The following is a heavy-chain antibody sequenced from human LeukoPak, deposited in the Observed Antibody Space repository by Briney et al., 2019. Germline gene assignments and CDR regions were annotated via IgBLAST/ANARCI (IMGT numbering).Heavy chain of an antibody. Sequence: PGGSLRLSCAASGFTFSSYWMYWVRPAPGKGMVWVSHINSDGSITSYADSVKGRFTISRDNAKNTLYLQMNSLIAEDTAVYYCARVQRSSSGWYEAGLDYWGQGTLVTVSS. CDR3: ARVQRSSSGWYEAGLDY. J-gene: IGHJ4*02. CDR1: GFTFSSYW. CDR2: INSDGSIT. V-gene: IGHV3-74*01. D-gene: IGHD6-19*01.